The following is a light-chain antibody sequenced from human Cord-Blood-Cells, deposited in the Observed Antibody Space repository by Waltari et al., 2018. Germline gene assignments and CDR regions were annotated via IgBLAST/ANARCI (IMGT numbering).Light chain of an antibody. CDR2: DAS. Sequence: DIQMTQSPSSLSASVGDRVTITCQASQDISNYLNWYQQKPGKAPKLLIYDASNLERGVPSGFSGSGSGTDFTFTISSLQPEDIATYYCQQYDNLPLTFGGGTKVDIK. J-gene: IGKJ4*01. CDR1: QDISNY. V-gene: IGKV1-33*01. CDR3: QQYDNLPLT.